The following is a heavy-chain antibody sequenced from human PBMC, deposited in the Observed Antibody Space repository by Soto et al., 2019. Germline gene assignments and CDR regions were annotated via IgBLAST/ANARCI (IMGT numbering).Heavy chain of an antibody. V-gene: IGHV3-23*01. D-gene: IGHD3-10*01. CDR3: AKHGKFPWFGELLQNDFDY. J-gene: IGHJ4*02. Sequence: GGSLRLSCAASGFTFSSYAMSWVRQAPGKGLEWVSAISGSGGSTYYADSVKGRFTISRDNSKNTLYLQMNSLRAEDTAVYYCAKHGKFPWFGELLQNDFDYWGQGTLVTVSS. CDR1: GFTFSSYA. CDR2: ISGSGGST.